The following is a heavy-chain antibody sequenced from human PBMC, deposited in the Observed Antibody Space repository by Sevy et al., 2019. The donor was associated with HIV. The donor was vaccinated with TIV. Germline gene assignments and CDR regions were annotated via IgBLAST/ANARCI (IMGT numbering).Heavy chain of an antibody. CDR1: GFTFSDYA. CDR3: AKGDGALTGIDP. J-gene: IGHJ5*02. D-gene: IGHD7-27*01. V-gene: IGHV3-30*18. CDR2: MSYDGSNQ. Sequence: GGSLRLSCAASGFTFSDYAMHWVRLAPGKGLEWVALMSYDGSNQYYADSVKGRFTISRDNSKNTLYLQMNSLRVEDTAVYYCAKGDGALTGIDPRGQGTLVTVSS.